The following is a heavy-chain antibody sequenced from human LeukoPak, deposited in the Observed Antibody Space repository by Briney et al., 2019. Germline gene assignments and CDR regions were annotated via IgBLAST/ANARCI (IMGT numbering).Heavy chain of an antibody. CDR1: GGSISSSSYY. Sequence: KSSETLSLTCTVSGGSISSSSYYWGWIRQPPGKGLEWIGSIYYSGSTYYNPSLKSRVTISVDTSKNQFSLKLSSVTAADTAVYYCARQSVAGQDYDYWGQGTLVTVSS. CDR2: IYYSGST. D-gene: IGHD6-19*01. CDR3: ARQSVAGQDYDY. V-gene: IGHV4-39*01. J-gene: IGHJ4*02.